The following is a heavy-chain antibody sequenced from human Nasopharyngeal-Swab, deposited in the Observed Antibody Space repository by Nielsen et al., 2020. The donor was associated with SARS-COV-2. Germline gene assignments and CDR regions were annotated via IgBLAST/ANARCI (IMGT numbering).Heavy chain of an antibody. D-gene: IGHD4-17*01. CDR1: GFTFSSYG. Sequence: GESLKISCAASGFTFSSYGMHWVRQAPGKGLEWVAVISYDGSNKYYADSVKGRFTISRDNSKNTLYLQMNSLRAEDTAVYYCARRFDYGDPLDYWGQGTLVTVSS. CDR2: ISYDGSNK. V-gene: IGHV3-30*03. CDR3: ARRFDYGDPLDY. J-gene: IGHJ4*02.